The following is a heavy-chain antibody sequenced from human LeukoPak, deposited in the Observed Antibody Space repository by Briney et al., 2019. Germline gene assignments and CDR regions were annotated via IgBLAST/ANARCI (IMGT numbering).Heavy chain of an antibody. Sequence: GGSLRLSCAASGFTFSSYAMSWVRQAPGKGLEWVSAISGSGGSTYYADSVKGRFTISRDNSKNTLYLQMNSLRAEDTAVYYCARDSAAYCSGGTCYPFDYWGQGTPVTVSS. D-gene: IGHD2-15*01. J-gene: IGHJ4*02. CDR3: ARDSAAYCSGGTCYPFDY. CDR2: ISGSGGST. CDR1: GFTFSSYA. V-gene: IGHV3-23*01.